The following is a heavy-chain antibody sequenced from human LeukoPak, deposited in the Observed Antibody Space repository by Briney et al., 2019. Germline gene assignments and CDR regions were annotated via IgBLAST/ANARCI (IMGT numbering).Heavy chain of an antibody. J-gene: IGHJ4*02. Sequence: PGGSLRLSCAASGFTFSSYGMHWVRQAPGKGLEWVAFIRYDGSNTYYAESVKGRFTISRDNSKNTLYLQMNSLGAGDTAVYFCGKDQGYYDSSGCQYYYDYWGQGALVTVSS. CDR2: IRYDGSNT. D-gene: IGHD3-22*01. CDR1: GFTFSSYG. CDR3: GKDQGYYDSSGCQYYYDY. V-gene: IGHV3-30*02.